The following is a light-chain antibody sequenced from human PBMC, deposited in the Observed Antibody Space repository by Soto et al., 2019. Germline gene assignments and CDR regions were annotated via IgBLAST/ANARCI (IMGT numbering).Light chain of an antibody. CDR1: SSDVGSYNL. Sequence: QSALTQPASVSGSPGQSITISCTGTSSDVGSYNLVSWYQQHPGKAPKLMISAVTKRPAGVSSRFSGSKSANTASLTISGIQAEDEADYYCSSYAGFNTVIFGGGTKLTVL. J-gene: IGLJ2*01. CDR3: SSYAGFNTVI. CDR2: AVT. V-gene: IGLV2-23*02.